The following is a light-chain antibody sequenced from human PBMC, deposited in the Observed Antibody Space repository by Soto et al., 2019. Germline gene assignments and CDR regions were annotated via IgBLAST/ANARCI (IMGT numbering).Light chain of an antibody. CDR2: KVS. Sequence: DVVMTQSPLSLPVTLGQPASISCRSSQSLVSSNGNTFLIWFQQRPGQSPRRLIYKVSNRDSAVPDRFTGSGSGTDFTLEISSVEAEDVGVYYCLQASHCPWTFGPGTKVEIK. J-gene: IGKJ1*01. CDR1: QSLVSSNGNTF. V-gene: IGKV2-30*01. CDR3: LQASHCPWT.